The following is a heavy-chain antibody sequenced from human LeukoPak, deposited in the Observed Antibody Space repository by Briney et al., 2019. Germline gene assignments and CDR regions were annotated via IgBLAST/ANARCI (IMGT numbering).Heavy chain of an antibody. V-gene: IGHV4-39*07. CDR1: GGSISTLDYY. D-gene: IGHD5-12*01. J-gene: IGHJ4*02. CDR3: TSAYSGHDFDY. CDR2: VFNSGTT. Sequence: SETLSLTCSVSGGSISTLDYYWGWIRQPPGKGLEWIGSVFNSGTTHYNPSLNSRVTISLDTSKDQFSLKLSSVTAADTAVYFCTSAYSGHDFDYWGQGTLVPVSS.